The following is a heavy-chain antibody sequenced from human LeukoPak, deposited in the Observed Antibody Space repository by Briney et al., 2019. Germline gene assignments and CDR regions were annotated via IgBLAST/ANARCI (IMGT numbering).Heavy chain of an antibody. D-gene: IGHD3-22*01. CDR1: GGSISTSSYY. CDR2: IFYSGST. V-gene: IGHV4-39*07. Sequence: SETLSLTCTVSGGSISTSSYYWGWVRQPPGKGLEWIGNIFYSGSTYYSPSLKSRVTISVDTSKNQFSLKLSSVTAADTAVYYCAREGGYYDSSGPPDYWGQGTLVTVSS. J-gene: IGHJ4*02. CDR3: AREGGYYDSSGPPDY.